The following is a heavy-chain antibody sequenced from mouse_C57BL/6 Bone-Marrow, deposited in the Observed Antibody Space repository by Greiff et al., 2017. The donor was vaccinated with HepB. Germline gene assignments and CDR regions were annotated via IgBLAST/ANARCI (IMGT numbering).Heavy chain of an antibody. D-gene: IGHD1-1*01. CDR2: IDPSDSYI. J-gene: IGHJ3*01. Sequence: VKLQQPGAEFVKPGASVKLSCKASGYTFTSYWMQWVKQRPGQGLEWIGEIDPSDSYINYNQKFKGKATLTVDTSSSTAYMQLSSLTSEDSAVYYCANRASLLSWFAYWGQGTLVTVSA. CDR1: GYTFTSYW. CDR3: ANRASLLSWFAY. V-gene: IGHV1-50*01.